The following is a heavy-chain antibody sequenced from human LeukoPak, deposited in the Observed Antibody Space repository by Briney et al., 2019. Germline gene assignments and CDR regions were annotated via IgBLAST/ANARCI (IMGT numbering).Heavy chain of an antibody. V-gene: IGHV3-53*04. J-gene: IGHJ4*02. CDR3: ARAGDGYSYEYYFDY. CDR2: FYSGGQT. D-gene: IGHD5-24*01. CDR1: GFTVSSTY. Sequence: GGSLRLSCAASGFTVSSTYVSWVRQAPGKGLEWVSVFYSGGQTYYADSVKGRFTISRHNSKNTLYLQMNSLRTEDTAVYYCARAGDGYSYEYYFDYWGQGTLVTVSS.